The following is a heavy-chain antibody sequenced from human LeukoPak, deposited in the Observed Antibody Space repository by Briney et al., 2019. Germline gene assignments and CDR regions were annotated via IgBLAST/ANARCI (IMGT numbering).Heavy chain of an antibody. CDR2: IYTSGST. Sequence: SETLSLTCTVSGGFMSSYYWSWIRQPAGKGLEWIGRIYTSGSTNYNPSLKSRVTMSLDTSKNQFSLNLNSLTAADTAVYYCATEPAADYDASGRLDYWGRGILVTVSS. D-gene: IGHD3-22*01. CDR1: GGFMSSYY. CDR3: ATEPAADYDASGRLDY. J-gene: IGHJ4*02. V-gene: IGHV4-4*07.